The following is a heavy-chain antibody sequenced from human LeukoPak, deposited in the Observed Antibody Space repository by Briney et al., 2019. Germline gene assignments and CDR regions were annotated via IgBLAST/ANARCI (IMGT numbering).Heavy chain of an antibody. CDR2: IHKAGTES. J-gene: IGHJ4*02. D-gene: IGHD1-26*01. V-gene: IGHV3-7*01. CDR1: GFTFTDYW. Sequence: GGSLRLSCAASGFTFTDYWMTWVRQVPGKGLEWVANIHKAGTESYYVDSVKGRFAISRDNAKNSLYLQLSSLRVGDTAVYYCARVGTWELQRVFDYWGQGALVTVSS. CDR3: ARVGTWELQRVFDY.